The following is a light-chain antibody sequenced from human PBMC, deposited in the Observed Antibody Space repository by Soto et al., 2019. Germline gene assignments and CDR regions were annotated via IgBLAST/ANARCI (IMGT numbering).Light chain of an antibody. CDR3: QQYSNWPLI. CDR2: GAS. V-gene: IGKV3-15*01. Sequence: EIVMTQSPATLSVSPGERATLSCRASQSVSRNLAWYQQKPGQPPRLLIYGASTRATGIPARFSGSGSWTEFPLTISSLQSEDFAVYYCQQYSNWPLIFGGGTKVEIK. CDR1: QSVSRN. J-gene: IGKJ4*01.